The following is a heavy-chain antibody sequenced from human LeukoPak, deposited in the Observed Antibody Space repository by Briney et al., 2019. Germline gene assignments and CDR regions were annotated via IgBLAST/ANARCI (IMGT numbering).Heavy chain of an antibody. CDR3: TRHYAGGSGYLNYSCFVI. V-gene: IGHV4-39*01. Sequence: SDTLSLTCTVSGPSISSSYYWGWLRQPPGKGRVWIGSIDYTGSTYYTPSLKSRLTLSVDTSKNQFSLKLSSLTAADTAVYYCTRHYAGGSGYLNYSCFVIWGQGILVTVSS. CDR1: GPSISSSYY. CDR2: IDYTGST. J-gene: IGHJ5*02. D-gene: IGHD3-22*01.